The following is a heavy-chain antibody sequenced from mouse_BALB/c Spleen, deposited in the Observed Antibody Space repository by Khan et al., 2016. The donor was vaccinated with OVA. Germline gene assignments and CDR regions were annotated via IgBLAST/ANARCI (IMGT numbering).Heavy chain of an antibody. CDR3: ARPAYDGYYDY. V-gene: IGHV1S137*01. Sequence: VQLQESGPELVRPGVSVKISCKGSGYTFTDYAMYWVKQSHAKSLEWIGLISTYSGNTNYNQKFKGKATMTVDKSSSPAYMELARLTSEDCAIYYCARPAYDGYYDYWGQGTTLTVSS. CDR1: GYTFTDYA. CDR2: ISTYSGNT. J-gene: IGHJ2*01. D-gene: IGHD2-3*01.